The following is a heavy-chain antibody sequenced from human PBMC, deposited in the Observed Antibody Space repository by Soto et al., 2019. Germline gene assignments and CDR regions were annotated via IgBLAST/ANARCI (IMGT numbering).Heavy chain of an antibody. D-gene: IGHD3-3*01. CDR2: VIPIFGTA. V-gene: IGHV1-69*13. J-gene: IGHJ6*02. Sequence: GASVKVSCKASGGTFSSYAISWVRQAPGQGLEWMGGVIPIFGTANYAQKFQGRVTITADESTSTAYMELSSLRSEDTAVYYCAGGSRITIFGVVTPPPSYYGMDVWGQGTTVTVSS. CDR1: GGTFSSYA. CDR3: AGGSRITIFGVVTPPPSYYGMDV.